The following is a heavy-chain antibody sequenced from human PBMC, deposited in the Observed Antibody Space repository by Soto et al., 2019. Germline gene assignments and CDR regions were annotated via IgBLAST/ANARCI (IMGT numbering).Heavy chain of an antibody. CDR3: ARALWANIVVVVAANIYGMDV. CDR1: GGTFSSYA. D-gene: IGHD2-15*01. V-gene: IGHV1-69*13. Sequence: GASVKVSCKASGGTFSSYAISWVRQAPGQGLEWMGGIIPIFGTANYAQKFQGRVTITADESTSTAYMELSSLRSEDTAVYYCARALWANIVVVVAANIYGMDVWGQGTTVTVSS. J-gene: IGHJ6*02. CDR2: IIPIFGTA.